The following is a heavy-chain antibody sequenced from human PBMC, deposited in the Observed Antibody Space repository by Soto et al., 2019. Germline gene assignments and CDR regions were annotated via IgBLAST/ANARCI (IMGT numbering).Heavy chain of an antibody. V-gene: IGHV4-59*08. CDR1: GGSISSYY. J-gene: IGHJ4*02. D-gene: IGHD6-13*01. CDR2: IYYSGST. CDR3: ARGSTGYSSSWYTD. Sequence: SETLSLTCTVSGGSISSYYWSWIRPPPGKGLEWIGYIYYSGSTNSNPSLKSRVTISVDTSKNQFSLRLSSVTAADTAVYYCARGSTGYSSSWYTDWGQGTLVTVSS.